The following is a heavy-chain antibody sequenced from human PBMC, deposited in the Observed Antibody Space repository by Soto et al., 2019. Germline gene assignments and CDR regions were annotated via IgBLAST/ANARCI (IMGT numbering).Heavy chain of an antibody. CDR3: ARGGGSSSSWPYYYYGMDV. CDR2: ISAYNGNT. J-gene: IGHJ6*02. V-gene: IGHV1-18*01. Sequence: GASVKVSCKASGYTFTSYGISWVRQAPGQGLEWMGWISAYNGNTNYAQKLQGRVTMTTDTSTSTAYMELRSLRSDDTAVYYCARGGGSSSSWPYYYYGMDVWGQGTLVTVSS. D-gene: IGHD6-13*01. CDR1: GYTFTSYG.